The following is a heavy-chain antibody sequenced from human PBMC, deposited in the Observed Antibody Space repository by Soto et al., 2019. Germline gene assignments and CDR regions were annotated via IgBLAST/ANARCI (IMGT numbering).Heavy chain of an antibody. Sequence: TSETLSLTCTVSGGSISSYYWSWIRKTPGKGLEWIGYIYYSGSTNYNPSLKSRVTISVDTSKNQFSMKLSSVTAADTAVYFCARGSCSGGSCYPNWFDPWGQGTLVTVSS. CDR3: ARGSCSGGSCYPNWFDP. V-gene: IGHV4-59*01. J-gene: IGHJ5*02. CDR2: IYYSGST. CDR1: GGSISSYY. D-gene: IGHD2-15*01.